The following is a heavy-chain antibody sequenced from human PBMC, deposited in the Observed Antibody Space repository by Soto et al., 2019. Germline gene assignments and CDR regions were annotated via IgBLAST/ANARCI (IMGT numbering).Heavy chain of an antibody. CDR2: TYPGDSDT. V-gene: IGHV5-51*01. Sequence: PGESLKISCKGSGYTFANYWIGWVRQMPGKGLQWMGITYPGDSDTRYSPSFQGLVTISADKSINTASLQWSSLEASDTAMYYCARVQRFCSGGSCFIRVFDYWGQGTLVTVSS. D-gene: IGHD2-15*01. J-gene: IGHJ4*02. CDR3: ARVQRFCSGGSCFIRVFDY. CDR1: GYTFANYW.